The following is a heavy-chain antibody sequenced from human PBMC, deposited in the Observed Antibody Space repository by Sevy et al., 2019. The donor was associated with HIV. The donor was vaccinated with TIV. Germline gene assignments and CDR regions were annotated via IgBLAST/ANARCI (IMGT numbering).Heavy chain of an antibody. D-gene: IGHD1-26*01. V-gene: IGHV5-51*01. CDR3: ARLEPRGNYYYGMDI. CDR2: IYPDDSNT. Sequence: GESLKISCKGSGYTFTTYWIAWVRQMPGKGLESMGIIYPDDSNTGYSPSFQGQVTISADKSISTANLQWSGLKASDTAIYYCARLEPRGNYYYGMDIWGQGTPVTVSS. CDR1: GYTFTTYW. J-gene: IGHJ6*02.